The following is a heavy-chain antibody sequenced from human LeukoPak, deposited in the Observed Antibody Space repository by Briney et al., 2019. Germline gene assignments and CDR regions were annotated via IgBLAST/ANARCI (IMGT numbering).Heavy chain of an antibody. D-gene: IGHD3-10*01. Sequence: ASVKVSCKASGYTFTGYYIHWVRQAPGQGLEWMGWINPNSGGTNYAQKFQGRVTMTRDTSISTTYMEMSRLRSDDTAVYYCARPEFLLWFGESLYFDYWGQGTLVTVSS. CDR2: INPNSGGT. CDR3: ARPEFLLWFGESLYFDY. CDR1: GYTFTGYY. J-gene: IGHJ4*02. V-gene: IGHV1-2*02.